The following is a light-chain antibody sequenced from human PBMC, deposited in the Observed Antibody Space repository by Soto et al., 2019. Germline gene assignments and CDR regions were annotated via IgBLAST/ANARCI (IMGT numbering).Light chain of an antibody. CDR3: SAYPARSTQV. CDR2: EVR. Sequence: QSALTQPASVSGSAGQSITISCSGTMRDVGAYNLVSWYQQHPGTAPKLIIYEVRNRPSGISSRFSGSRSGKTASLTNSGLQSEDEGDYYISAYPARSTQVFGGGTKLTVL. V-gene: IGLV2-14*01. J-gene: IGLJ3*02. CDR1: MRDVGAYNL.